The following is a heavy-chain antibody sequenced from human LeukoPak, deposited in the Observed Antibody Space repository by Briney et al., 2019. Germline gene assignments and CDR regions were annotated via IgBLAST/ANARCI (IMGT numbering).Heavy chain of an antibody. D-gene: IGHD5/OR15-5a*01. CDR3: ARSDFSTHYYYYYMDV. J-gene: IGHJ6*03. V-gene: IGHV4-39*07. Sequence: PSETLSLTCTVSGASVSGTSYYWGWIRQPPGKGLEWIGSIYYIGSTSYNPSLQSRVTISVDTSKNQFSLKLSSVTAADTAVYYCARSDFSTHYYYYYMDVWGKGTTVTVSS. CDR2: IYYIGST. CDR1: GASVSGTSYY.